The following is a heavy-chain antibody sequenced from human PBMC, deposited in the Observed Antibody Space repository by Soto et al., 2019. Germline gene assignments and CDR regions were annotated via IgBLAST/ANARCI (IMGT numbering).Heavy chain of an antibody. CDR1: GYTFTGYY. CDR2: INPNSGGT. CDR3: ARAGAYPRVGYSSSWYLNWFDP. D-gene: IGHD6-13*01. Sequence: ASVKVSCTASGYTFTGYYMHWVRQAPGQGLEWMGWINPNSGGTNYAQKFQGWVTMTRDTSISTAYMELSRPRSDDTAVYYCARAGAYPRVGYSSSWYLNWFDPWGQGTLVTVSS. J-gene: IGHJ5*02. V-gene: IGHV1-2*04.